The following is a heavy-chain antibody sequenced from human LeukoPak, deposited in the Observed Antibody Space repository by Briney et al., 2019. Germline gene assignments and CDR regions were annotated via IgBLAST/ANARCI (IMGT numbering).Heavy chain of an antibody. CDR2: IYYSGST. CDR1: GGSISSSSYY. J-gene: IGHJ6*03. D-gene: IGHD3-10*01. CDR3: ARVVGGYGSGSYPWYYYYYMDV. Sequence: SETLSLACTVSGGSISSSSYYWGWIRQPPGKGLEWIGSIYYSGSTYYNPSLKSRVTISVDTSKNQFSLKLSSVTAADTAVYYCARVVGGYGSGSYPWYYYYYMDVWGKGTTVTVSS. V-gene: IGHV4-39*07.